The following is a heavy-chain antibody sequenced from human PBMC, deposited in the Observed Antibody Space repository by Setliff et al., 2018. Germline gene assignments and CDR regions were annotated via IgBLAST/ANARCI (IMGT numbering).Heavy chain of an antibody. CDR1: GYTFTNYG. Sequence: ASVKVSCKASGYTFTNYGVTWVRQAPGQGLEWMGWIGAYNGNTYNAHKFQGRVTMTRNTSISTAYMELSSLRSEDTAVYYCARSAAYSRARSVGAFDIWGQGTMVTVSS. J-gene: IGHJ3*02. D-gene: IGHD6-13*01. V-gene: IGHV1-18*01. CDR2: IGAYNGNT. CDR3: ARSAAYSRARSVGAFDI.